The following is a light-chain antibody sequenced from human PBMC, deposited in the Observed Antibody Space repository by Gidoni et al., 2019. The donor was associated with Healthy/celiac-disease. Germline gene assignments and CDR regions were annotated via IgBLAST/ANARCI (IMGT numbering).Light chain of an antibody. V-gene: IGKV1-39*01. CDR2: AAS. CDR3: QQSYSTSWT. CDR1: QSISSY. Sequence: DIQMAQSPSSLSASVGDRVTITCRARQSISSYLNWYQQKPGKAPKLLIDAASSSQSGVPARVSGSGSATDSTPTSSRLPPEDSATYYCQQSYSTSWTFGRGTKVEIK. J-gene: IGKJ1*01.